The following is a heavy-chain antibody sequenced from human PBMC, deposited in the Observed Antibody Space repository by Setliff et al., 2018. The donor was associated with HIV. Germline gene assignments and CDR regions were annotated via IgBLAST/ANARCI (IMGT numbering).Heavy chain of an antibody. CDR3: ARGVNFDY. V-gene: IGHV4-61*09. Sequence: SETLSLTCSVSGDSISSGSYYWSWIRLPAGKGLEWIGQIHTTGSTNYNPSLKSRLTISIDTSKNQFSLNLDSVTTTDTAVYYCARGVNFDYWGQGTQVTVSS. D-gene: IGHD3-3*01. CDR1: GDSISSGSYY. CDR2: IHTTGST. J-gene: IGHJ4*02.